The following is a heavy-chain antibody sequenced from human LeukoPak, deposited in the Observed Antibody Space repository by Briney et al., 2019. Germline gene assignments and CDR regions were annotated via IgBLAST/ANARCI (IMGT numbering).Heavy chain of an antibody. J-gene: IGHJ5*02. D-gene: IGHD2-21*02. V-gene: IGHV1-2*02. CDR1: GYTFTGYY. CDR2: INPNSGGK. CDR3: ATEKVVTSTYHWLDP. Sequence: ASVKVSCKASGYTFTGYYMHWVRQAPGQALEWMGWINPNSGGKNYAQKFQGRGTMTRDTSINTAYMHLTRLTSDGTAVYYCATEKVVTSTYHWLDPWGQGTLVTVSS.